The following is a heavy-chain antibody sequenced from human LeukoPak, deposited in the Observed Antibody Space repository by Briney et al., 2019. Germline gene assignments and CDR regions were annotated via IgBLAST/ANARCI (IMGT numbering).Heavy chain of an antibody. Sequence: GRSLRLSCAASGFTFSSYGMHWVRQAPGKGLEWVAVISYDGSNKYYADSVKGRFTISRDNAKNSLYLQMNSLRAEDTAVYYCARVAEGGNSGQYYYGMDVWGQGTTVTVSS. CDR1: GFTFSSYG. J-gene: IGHJ6*02. CDR3: ARVAEGGNSGQYYYGMDV. V-gene: IGHV3-30*03. CDR2: ISYDGSNK. D-gene: IGHD4-23*01.